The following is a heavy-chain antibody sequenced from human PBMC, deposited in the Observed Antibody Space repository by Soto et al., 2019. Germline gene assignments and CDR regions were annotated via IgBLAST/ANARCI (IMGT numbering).Heavy chain of an antibody. D-gene: IGHD5-12*01. J-gene: IGHJ5*01. CDR2: IYYSGTT. CDR1: GDSITSNSYF. CDR3: ARGIWVATTADYYLDS. V-gene: IGHV4-39*01. Sequence: SETLSLTCTVSGDSITSNSYFWAWIRQPPGKGLEWIGSIYYSGTTYYNPSLKSRVTISVDRSKNQFSLKLSSVTAADTAVYYCARGIWVATTADYYLDSWGQATLVTVSS.